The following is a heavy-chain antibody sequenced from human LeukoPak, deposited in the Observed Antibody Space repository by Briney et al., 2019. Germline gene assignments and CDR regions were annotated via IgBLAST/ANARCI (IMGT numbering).Heavy chain of an antibody. Sequence: GGSLRLSCAASGFTFSSYWTSWVRQAPGKGLEWVANIKQDGSEKYYVDSVKGRFTISRDNAKNSLYLQMNSLRAEDTAVYYCARDVLSSGGTNWGQGTLVTVSS. V-gene: IGHV3-7*01. J-gene: IGHJ4*02. CDR1: GFTFSSYW. CDR2: IKQDGSEK. CDR3: ARDVLSSGGTN. D-gene: IGHD2-15*01.